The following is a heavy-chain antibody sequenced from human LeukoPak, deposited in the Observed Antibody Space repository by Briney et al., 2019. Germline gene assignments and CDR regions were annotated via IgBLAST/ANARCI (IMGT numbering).Heavy chain of an antibody. CDR1: GFTFSGYA. CDR2: ISYDGSNK. CDR3: ARGAGMVPGVIDRFWFDY. V-gene: IGHV3-30*04. J-gene: IGHJ4*02. Sequence: GGSLRLSCAASGFTFSGYAMHWVRQAPGKGLEWVAVISYDGSNKYYADSVKGRFTISRDTSKNTLFLQMNSLRAEDTAGYYCARGAGMVPGVIDRFWFDYWGQGTLVTVSS. D-gene: IGHD3-10*01.